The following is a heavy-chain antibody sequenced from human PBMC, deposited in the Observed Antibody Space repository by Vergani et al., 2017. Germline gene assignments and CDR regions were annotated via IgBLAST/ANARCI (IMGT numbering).Heavy chain of an antibody. CDR1: GFIFSKYV. CDR2: ITGIGGGT. V-gene: IGHV3-23*01. CDR3: AKDPGSGWSYYIDY. Sequence: EVQLLESGGGLVQPGGSLRLSCAASGFIFSKYVMSWVRQAPGKGLEWVSAITGIGGGTYYADSVRGRFTISRDNSQNTLYLQINSLRAEDTAVYYCAKDPGSGWSYYIDYWGQGTLVTVSS. D-gene: IGHD6-19*01. J-gene: IGHJ4*02.